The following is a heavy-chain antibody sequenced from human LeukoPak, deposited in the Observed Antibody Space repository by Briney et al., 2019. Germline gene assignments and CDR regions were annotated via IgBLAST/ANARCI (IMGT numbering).Heavy chain of an antibody. CDR1: GFTSSSYG. D-gene: IGHD2-2*01. CDR3: ARGPYCSSTSCSYYYYYGMDV. CDR2: IWYDGSNK. V-gene: IGHV3-33*01. J-gene: IGHJ6*02. Sequence: AGGSLRLSCAASGFTSSSYGMHWVRQAPGKGLEWVAVIWYDGSNKYYADSVKGRFTISRDNSKNTLYLQMNSLRAEDTAVYYCARGPYCSSTSCSYYYYYGMDVWGQGTTVTASS.